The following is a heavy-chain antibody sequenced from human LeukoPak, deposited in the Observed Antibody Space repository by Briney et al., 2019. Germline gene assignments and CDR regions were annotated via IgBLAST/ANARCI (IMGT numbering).Heavy chain of an antibody. V-gene: IGHV3-21*01. D-gene: IGHD2-2*01. CDR3: ARAPGVYCSGTSCLYYFDY. J-gene: IGHJ4*02. Sequence: GGTLRLSCAASGFTFSSYSMNWVRQAPGKGLEWVSSISSSSSYIYYADSVKGRFTISRDNAKNSLYLQMNSLRAEDTAVYYCARAPGVYCSGTSCLYYFDYWGQGTLVTVSS. CDR1: GFTFSSYS. CDR2: ISSSSSYI.